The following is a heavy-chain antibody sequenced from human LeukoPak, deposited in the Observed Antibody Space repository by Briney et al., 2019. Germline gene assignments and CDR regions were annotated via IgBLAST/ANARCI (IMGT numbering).Heavy chain of an antibody. CDR2: ISGSGGST. J-gene: IGHJ4*02. D-gene: IGHD3-22*01. CDR3: AKSLGPPPADGFDSSGYLDY. CDR1: GCTFSSYA. V-gene: IGHV3-23*01. Sequence: GASLRLSCAASGCTFSSYAMSWVRQAPGKGLEWVSAISGSGGSTYYADSVKGRFTISRDNSKNTLYLQMNSLRAEDTAVYYCAKSLGPPPADGFDSSGYLDYWGQGTLVTVSS.